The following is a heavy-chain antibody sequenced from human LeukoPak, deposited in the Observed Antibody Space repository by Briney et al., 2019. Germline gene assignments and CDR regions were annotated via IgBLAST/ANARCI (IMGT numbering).Heavy chain of an antibody. CDR2: INAGNGNT. V-gene: IGHV1-3*01. Sequence: GASVKVSCKASGYTFTSYAMHWVRQAPGERLEWMGWINAGNGNTKYSQKFQGRVTITRDTSASTAYMELSSLRSEDTAVYYCARALYSSGWYIDYWGQGTLVTVSS. J-gene: IGHJ4*02. CDR3: ARALYSSGWYIDY. D-gene: IGHD6-19*01. CDR1: GYTFTSYA.